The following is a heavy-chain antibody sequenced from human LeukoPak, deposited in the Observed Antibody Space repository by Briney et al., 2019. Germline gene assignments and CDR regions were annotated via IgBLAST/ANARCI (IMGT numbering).Heavy chain of an antibody. CDR1: GGSFSGYY. V-gene: IGHV4-34*01. Sequence: PSETLSLTCAVYGGSFSGYYWSWIRQPPGKGLEWIGEINHSGSTNYNPSLKSRVTISVDTSKNQFSLKLSSVTAADTAVYYCARIGRDGYYPAYYFDYWGQGTLVTVSS. CDR3: ARIGRDGYYPAYYFDY. D-gene: IGHD5-24*01. J-gene: IGHJ4*02. CDR2: INHSGST.